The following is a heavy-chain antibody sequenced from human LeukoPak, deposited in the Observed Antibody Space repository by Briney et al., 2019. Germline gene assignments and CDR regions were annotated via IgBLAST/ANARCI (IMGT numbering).Heavy chain of an antibody. CDR1: GYMFTSYY. J-gene: IGHJ4*02. Sequence: ASVKVSCKASGYMFTSYYMHWVRQAPGQGLEWMGIINPSGGSTTYAQKIKGRVTMTRDTSTSTVYMELSSLRSEDTAVYYCARGVQYNGGWYGADYWGQGTLVTVSS. V-gene: IGHV1-46*01. D-gene: IGHD6-19*01. CDR3: ARGVQYNGGWYGADY. CDR2: INPSGGST.